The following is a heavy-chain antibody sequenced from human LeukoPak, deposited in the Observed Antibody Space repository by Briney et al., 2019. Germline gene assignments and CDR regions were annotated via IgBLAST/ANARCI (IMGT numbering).Heavy chain of an antibody. CDR2: INHNGNVN. CDR3: ARGGGLDV. Sequence: GGSLLLSCAASGFIFSRYWRNWARQAPGKGLEWVASINHNGNVNYYVDSVKGRFTISRDNAKNSLCLQMSNLRAEDTAVYFCARGGGLDVWGQGATVTVSS. J-gene: IGHJ6*02. V-gene: IGHV3-7*03. D-gene: IGHD3-16*01. CDR1: GFIFSRYW.